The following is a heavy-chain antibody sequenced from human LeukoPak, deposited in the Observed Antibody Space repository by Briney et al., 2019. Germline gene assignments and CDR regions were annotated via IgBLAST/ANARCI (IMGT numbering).Heavy chain of an antibody. Sequence: GGSLRLSCAASGFTFSNAWMNWVRQAPGKGLEWVGRVLSRAGGGTIDYAAPVKGRFTISRDDSKNTLFLRMSSLKTEDTAVYYCVTGGGYNGLDYWGQGALVTVSS. V-gene: IGHV3-15*07. CDR1: GFTFSNAW. D-gene: IGHD5-12*01. J-gene: IGHJ4*02. CDR2: VLSRAGGGTI. CDR3: VTGGGYNGLDY.